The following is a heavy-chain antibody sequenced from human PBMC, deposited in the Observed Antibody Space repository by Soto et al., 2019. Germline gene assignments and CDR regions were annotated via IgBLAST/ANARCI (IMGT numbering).Heavy chain of an antibody. CDR3: AIRGPVVVPAAIPDWCDP. J-gene: IGHJ5*02. Sequence: QVQLVQSGAEVKKPGSSVKVSCKASGGTFSSYAISWVRQAPGQGLEWMGGIIPIFVTENYAQKFQGRVTITADESTSTAYIELSSLRSEDTAVYYCAIRGPVVVPAAIPDWCDPGGQGTLVTVSS. D-gene: IGHD2-2*02. CDR1: GGTFSSYA. V-gene: IGHV1-69*01. CDR2: IIPIFVTE.